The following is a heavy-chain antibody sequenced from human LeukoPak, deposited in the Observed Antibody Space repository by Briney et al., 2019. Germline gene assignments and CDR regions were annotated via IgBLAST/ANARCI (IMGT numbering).Heavy chain of an antibody. Sequence: ASVKVSCKASGYTFTSYDINWVRQATGQGLEWMGWMNPNSGNTGYAQKFQGRVTITRNTSISTAYMELSSLRSEDTAVYYCARASRRIAARPAPYYMDVWGKGTTVTVSS. CDR2: MNPNSGNT. D-gene: IGHD6-6*01. J-gene: IGHJ6*03. V-gene: IGHV1-8*03. CDR1: GYTFTSYD. CDR3: ARASRRIAARPAPYYMDV.